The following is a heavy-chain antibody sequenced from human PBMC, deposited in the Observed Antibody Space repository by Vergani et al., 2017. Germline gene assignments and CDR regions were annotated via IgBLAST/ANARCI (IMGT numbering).Heavy chain of an antibody. J-gene: IGHJ5*02. D-gene: IGHD1-14*01. V-gene: IGHV3-33*01. CDR2: TWYDGNNK. Sequence: QVQLVESGGGVVQPGRSLRLSCAASGFTFNQYGMHCVRQAPGKGLEWVAVTWYDGNNKQYADSVKGRFTSSRDNSKSTMYLQMNSLRDEDTGVYYCARDLRLLYNRFDPWGQGTLVTVSS. CDR1: GFTFNQYG. CDR3: ARDLRLLYNRFDP.